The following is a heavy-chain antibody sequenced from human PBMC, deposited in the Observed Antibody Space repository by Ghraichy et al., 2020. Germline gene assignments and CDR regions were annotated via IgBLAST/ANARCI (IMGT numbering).Heavy chain of an antibody. CDR1: GFMFYNYA. D-gene: IGHD6-19*01. CDR3: LKGGRNTHMAGPDH. J-gene: IGHJ1*01. V-gene: IGHV3-64D*06. Sequence: GGSLRLSCSASGFMFYNYAMHWVRQAPGKGLEYVAAISSNGLRAFYVDSVRDRFVISRDNGKDTVDLQMSSLRPEDTAVYYCLKGGRNTHMAGPDHWGQGTLVIVS. CDR2: ISSNGLRA.